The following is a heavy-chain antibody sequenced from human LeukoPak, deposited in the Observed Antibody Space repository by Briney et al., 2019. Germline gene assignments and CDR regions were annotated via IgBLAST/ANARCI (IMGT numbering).Heavy chain of an antibody. D-gene: IGHD6-6*01. J-gene: IGHJ6*03. CDR3: RGRSSYVVYYYYYMHV. CDR1: GGSFSGYY. CDR2: INHSRST. Sequence: SETLSLTCAVYGGSFSGYYWSRIRQPPGKGLEWIGEINHSRSTNYNPSLKSRVTISADTSKKQLSLKVSSMTDADTAVYYCRGRSSYVVYYYYYMHVWGKRTTVTVSS. V-gene: IGHV4-34*01.